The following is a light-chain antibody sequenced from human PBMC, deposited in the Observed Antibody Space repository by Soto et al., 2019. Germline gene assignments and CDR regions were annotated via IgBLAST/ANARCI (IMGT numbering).Light chain of an antibody. CDR2: DAS. Sequence: DIQMTQSPSTLSASVGDRVTITCRASQSISSRLAWYQQKPGKAPKVVIYDASSLESGVPSRFSGSGSGTEFTLTISSLQPDDFATYYCQQYDSYPGTFGEGTKVEVK. CDR1: QSISSR. J-gene: IGKJ1*01. V-gene: IGKV1-5*01. CDR3: QQYDSYPGT.